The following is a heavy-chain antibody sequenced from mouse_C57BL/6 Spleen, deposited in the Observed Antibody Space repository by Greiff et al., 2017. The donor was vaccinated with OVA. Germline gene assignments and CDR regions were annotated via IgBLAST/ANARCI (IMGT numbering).Heavy chain of an antibody. CDR3: ARPYGNYVPYYCDY. CDR2: IHPNSGST. Sequence: QVQLQQPGAELVKPGASVKLSCKASGYTFTSYWMHWVKQRPGQGLEWLGMIHPNSGSTNYNEKFKSKATLTVDKTSSTAYMQLSSLTSEDSAVYYCARPYGNYVPYYCDYWGQGTTHTVSS. V-gene: IGHV1-64*01. CDR1: GYTFTSYW. J-gene: IGHJ2*01. D-gene: IGHD2-1*01.